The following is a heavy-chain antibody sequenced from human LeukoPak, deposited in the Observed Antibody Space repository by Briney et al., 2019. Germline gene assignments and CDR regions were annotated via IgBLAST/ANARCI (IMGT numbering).Heavy chain of an antibody. Sequence: GGSLRLSCAASGSTFSSYAMSWVRQAPGKGLEWVSAISGSGGSTYYADSVKGRFTISRDNSKNTLYLQMNSLRAGDTAVYYCAKTPRDCSSTSCYWYNWFDPWGQGTLVTVSS. J-gene: IGHJ5*02. CDR2: ISGSGGST. V-gene: IGHV3-23*01. CDR1: GSTFSSYA. D-gene: IGHD2-2*01. CDR3: AKTPRDCSSTSCYWYNWFDP.